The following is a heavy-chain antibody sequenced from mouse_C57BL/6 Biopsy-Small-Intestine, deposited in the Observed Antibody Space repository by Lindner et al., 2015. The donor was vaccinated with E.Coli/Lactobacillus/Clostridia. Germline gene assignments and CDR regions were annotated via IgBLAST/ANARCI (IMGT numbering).Heavy chain of an antibody. CDR1: GFTFSTYG. Sequence: VQLQESGGDLVKPGGSLKLSCAASGFTFSTYGMSWVRQTPDKRLEWVATISSGGSYTSYPDSVKGRFTISRDNAQSILYLQMNALRAEDSATYYCARPSYYSNYGAMDYWGQGTSVTVSS. J-gene: IGHJ4*01. CDR2: ISSGGSYT. D-gene: IGHD2-5*01. CDR3: ARPSYYSNYGAMDY. V-gene: IGHV5-6*01.